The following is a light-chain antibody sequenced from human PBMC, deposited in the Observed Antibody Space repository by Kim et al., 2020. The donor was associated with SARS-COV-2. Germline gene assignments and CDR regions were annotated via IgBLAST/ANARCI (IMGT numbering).Light chain of an antibody. Sequence: ATINCKSSQSVLYSSINKNYLAWYQQKPGQPPKLLIYWASTRESGVPDRFSGSGSGTDFTLTISSLQAEDVAVYYCQQYYSTPKTFGQGTKVDIK. CDR1: QSVLYSSINKNY. CDR2: WAS. J-gene: IGKJ1*01. V-gene: IGKV4-1*01. CDR3: QQYYSTPKT.